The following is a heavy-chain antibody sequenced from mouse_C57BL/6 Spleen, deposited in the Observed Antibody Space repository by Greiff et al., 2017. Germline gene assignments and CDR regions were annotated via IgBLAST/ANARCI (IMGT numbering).Heavy chain of an antibody. CDR1: GYTFTDYY. Sequence: QVHVKQSGAELVRPGASVKLSCKASGYTFTDYYINWVKQRPGQGLEWIARIYPGSGNTYYNEKFKGKATLTAEKSSSTAYMQLSSLTSEDSAVYFCARGSGYYFDYWGQGTTLTVSS. CDR2: IYPGSGNT. CDR3: ARGSGYYFDY. D-gene: IGHD3-2*02. J-gene: IGHJ2*01. V-gene: IGHV1-76*01.